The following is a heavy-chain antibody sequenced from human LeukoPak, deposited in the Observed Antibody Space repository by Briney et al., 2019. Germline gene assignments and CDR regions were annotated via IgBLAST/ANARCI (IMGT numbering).Heavy chain of an antibody. V-gene: IGHV1-46*01. D-gene: IGHD1-14*01. CDR1: GFRFTGYW. CDR3: VRDNSIADRGWWFDP. CDR2: IDPSGHIT. Sequence: ASVKVSCKASGFRFTGYWMHWVRQAPGQGLEWMGIIDPSGHITNSAQKFQGRLTVTRDTPTSTVYMELSSLRSDDTAVYYCVRDNSIADRGWWFDPWGRGTLVTVSS. J-gene: IGHJ5*02.